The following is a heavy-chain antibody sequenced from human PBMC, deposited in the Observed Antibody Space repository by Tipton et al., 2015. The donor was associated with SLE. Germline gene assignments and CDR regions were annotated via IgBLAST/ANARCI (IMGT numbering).Heavy chain of an antibody. CDR3: ARGEPQLVNAFDI. CDR2: ISSSGSTI. Sequence: SLRLSCAASGFTFSSYEMNWVRQAPGKGLEWVSYISSSGSTIYYADSVKGRFTISRDNAKNSLYLQMNSLRAEDTAVYYCARGEPQLVNAFDIWGQGTMVTVSS. J-gene: IGHJ3*02. CDR1: GFTFSSYE. D-gene: IGHD6-13*01. V-gene: IGHV3-48*03.